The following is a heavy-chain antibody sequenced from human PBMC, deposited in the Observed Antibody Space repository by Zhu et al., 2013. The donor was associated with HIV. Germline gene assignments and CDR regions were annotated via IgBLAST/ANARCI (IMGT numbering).Heavy chain of an antibody. CDR1: GFSISSAYY. D-gene: IGHD3-9*01. V-gene: IGHV4-38-2*01. CDR2: IYHSGXT. Sequence: QVQLQESGPGLVKPSETLSLTCDVSGFSISSAYYWGWIRQPPGKGLEWIASIYHSGXTYYNPSLKSRVTISVNTFRNQFSLKMRSVTAADTAVYYCARGYILTGYGHFDCWGQGPWSPSP. J-gene: IGHJ4*02. CDR3: ARGYILTGYGHFDC.